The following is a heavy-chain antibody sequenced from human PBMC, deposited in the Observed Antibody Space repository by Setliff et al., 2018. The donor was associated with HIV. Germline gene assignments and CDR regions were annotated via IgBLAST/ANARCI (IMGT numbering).Heavy chain of an antibody. D-gene: IGHD3-10*01. CDR1: GGSLSDYY. Sequence: SETLSLTCAVYGGSLSDYYWSWIRQPPGKGLEWIAEINRSGTPNYNPSLESRVTISVDSSKNRVSLKLSSVTAADTAVYYCAVPRTSGTYYRVFDYWGQGVLVTVSS. J-gene: IGHJ4*02. CDR2: INRSGTP. CDR3: AVPRTSGTYYRVFDY. V-gene: IGHV4-34*01.